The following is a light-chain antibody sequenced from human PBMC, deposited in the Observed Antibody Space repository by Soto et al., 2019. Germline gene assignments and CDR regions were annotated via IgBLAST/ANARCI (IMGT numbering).Light chain of an antibody. V-gene: IGLV2-14*01. Sequence: QSVLTQPASVSGSPGQSITISCTGTSSDVGTYNYVSWYQHHPGKAPKLNIYEVSNRPSGVSNRFSGSKSGSTASLTISGLQAEDEADYHCTSYTRDTALVFGTGTKLTVL. CDR3: TSYTRDTALV. CDR1: SSDVGTYNY. J-gene: IGLJ1*01. CDR2: EVS.